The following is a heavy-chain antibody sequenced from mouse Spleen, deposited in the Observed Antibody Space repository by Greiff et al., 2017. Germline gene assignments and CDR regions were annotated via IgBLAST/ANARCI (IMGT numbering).Heavy chain of an antibody. Sequence: EVQLQESGPGLVKPSQSLSLTCSVTGYSITSGYYWNWIRQFPGNKLEWMGYISYDGSNNYNQSLKNRISITRDTSKNQFFLKLNSVTTEDTATYYCARDGITTVVAPYWYFDVWGTGTTVTVSS. J-gene: IGHJ1*03. V-gene: IGHV3-6*01. D-gene: IGHD1-1*01. CDR2: ISYDGSN. CDR3: ARDGITTVVAPYWYFDV. CDR1: GYSITSGYY.